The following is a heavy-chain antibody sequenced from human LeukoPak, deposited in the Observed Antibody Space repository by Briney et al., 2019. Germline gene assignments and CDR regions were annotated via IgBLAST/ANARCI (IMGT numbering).Heavy chain of an antibody. Sequence: GGSLRLSCAASGFDFSSNWMHWVRHAPGQGLVWVSRIKGDGISTNYADSVKGRFTISRDNSKNTLYLQMNSLRAEDTAVYYCAKVVPFDYWGQGTLVTVSS. V-gene: IGHV3-74*01. CDR3: AKVVPFDY. J-gene: IGHJ4*02. CDR2: IKGDGIST. CDR1: GFDFSSNW.